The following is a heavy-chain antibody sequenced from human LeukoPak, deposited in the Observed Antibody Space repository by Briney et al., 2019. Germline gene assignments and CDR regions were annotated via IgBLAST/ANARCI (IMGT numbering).Heavy chain of an antibody. CDR2: IPYDGSDK. CDR1: GFTFSAFG. CDR3: ARARITLDV. J-gene: IGHJ6*04. Sequence: PGGSLRLSCAASGFTFSAFGMHWVRQAPGKGLEWVTFIPYDGSDKYYADSVKGRFTIFRDNSKNTLYLQMNSLRAEDTAVYYCARARITLDVWGKGTTVTVSS. V-gene: IGHV3-30*19. D-gene: IGHD3-10*01.